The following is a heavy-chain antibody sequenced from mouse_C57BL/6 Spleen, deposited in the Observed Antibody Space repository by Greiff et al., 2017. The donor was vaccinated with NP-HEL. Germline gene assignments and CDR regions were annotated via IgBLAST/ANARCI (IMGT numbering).Heavy chain of an antibody. Sequence: QVQLQQPGAELVRPGTSVKLSCKASGYTFTSYWMHWVKQRPGQGLEWIGVIDPSDSYTNYNQKFKGKATLTVDTSSSTAYMQLSSLTSEDSAVYYCARNDGSSYNFDVWGTGTTVTVSS. CDR3: ARNDGSSYNFDV. V-gene: IGHV1-59*01. CDR1: GYTFTSYW. D-gene: IGHD1-1*01. CDR2: IDPSDSYT. J-gene: IGHJ1*03.